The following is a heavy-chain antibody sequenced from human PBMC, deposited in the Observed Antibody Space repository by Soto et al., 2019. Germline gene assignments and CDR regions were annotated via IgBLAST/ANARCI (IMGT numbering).Heavy chain of an antibody. CDR1: GGSVSSGSYY. CDR2: IYYSGST. CDR3: ARDLQVTTRYYYGMDV. J-gene: IGHJ6*02. V-gene: IGHV4-61*01. Sequence: SETLSLTCTVSGGSVSSGSYYWSWIRQPPGKGLEWIGYIYYSGSTNYNPSLKSRVTISVDTSKNQFSLKLSSVTAADTAVYYCARDLQVTTRYYYGMDVWGQGTTVTVSS. D-gene: IGHD4-4*01.